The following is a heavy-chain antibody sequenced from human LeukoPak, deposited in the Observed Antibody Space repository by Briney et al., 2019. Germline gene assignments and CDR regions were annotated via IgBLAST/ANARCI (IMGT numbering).Heavy chain of an antibody. D-gene: IGHD1-1*01. CDR1: GGSISSGGYY. Sequence: PSETLSLTCTVSGGSISSGGYYWSWIRQPPGKGLEWIGYIYHSGSTYYNPSLKSRVTISVDRSKNQFSLKLSSVTAADTAVYYCASFSSYRYWNPSPHYYYYMDVWGKGTTVTVSS. CDR2: IYHSGST. V-gene: IGHV4-30-2*01. CDR3: ASFSSYRYWNPSPHYYYYMDV. J-gene: IGHJ6*03.